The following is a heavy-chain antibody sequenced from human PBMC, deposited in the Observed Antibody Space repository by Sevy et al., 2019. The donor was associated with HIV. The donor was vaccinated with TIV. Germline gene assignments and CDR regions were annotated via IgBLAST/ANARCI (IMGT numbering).Heavy chain of an antibody. J-gene: IGHJ4*02. D-gene: IGHD3-10*01. V-gene: IGHV1-18*01. CDR3: ARVPTYYYGSTTYFDY. CDR2: IGVYNGNT. Sequence: ASVKVSCKASGYNFASDGITWVRQAPGQGLEWMGWIGVYNGNTNSAQKFQGRVTMTTDTSTNTAYMELGNLRSDDTAVYYCARVPTYYYGSTTYFDYWGQGTLVTVSS. CDR1: GYNFASDG.